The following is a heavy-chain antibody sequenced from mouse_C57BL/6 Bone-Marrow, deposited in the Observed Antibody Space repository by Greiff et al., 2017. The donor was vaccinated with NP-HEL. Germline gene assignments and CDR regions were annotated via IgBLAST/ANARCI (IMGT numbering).Heavy chain of an antibody. V-gene: IGHV1-81*01. CDR2: IYPRSGNT. D-gene: IGHD1-1*01. J-gene: IGHJ2*01. CDR3: AREDYYGSSSYYFDY. CDR1: GYTFTSYG. Sequence: VQLQQSGAELARPGASVKLSCKASGYTFTSYGISWVKQRTGQGLEWIGDIYPRSGNTYYNEKFKGKATLTADKSSSTAYMELRSLTSEDSAVYFCAREDYYGSSSYYFDYWGQGTTLTVSS.